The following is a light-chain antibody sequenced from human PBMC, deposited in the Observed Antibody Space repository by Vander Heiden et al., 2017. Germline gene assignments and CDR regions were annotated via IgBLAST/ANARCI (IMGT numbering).Light chain of an antibody. Sequence: SYELTQPPSVSVSPGQTARITCSGDALPKQYAFWYQQKPGQAPVLVMYKDSERSSGIPDRFSGSSSGTTVTLTISGVQAEDEADYYCQSADSSGAGVVFGGGTKLTVL. J-gene: IGLJ2*01. CDR2: KDS. CDR1: ALPKQY. CDR3: QSADSSGAGVV. V-gene: IGLV3-25*03.